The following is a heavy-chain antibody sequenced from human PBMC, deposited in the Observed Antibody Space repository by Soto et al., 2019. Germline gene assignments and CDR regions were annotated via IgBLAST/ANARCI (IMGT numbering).Heavy chain of an antibody. CDR2: IIPILGIA. CDR1: GGTFSSYT. J-gene: IGHJ6*02. D-gene: IGHD6-13*01. V-gene: IGHV1-69*02. Sequence: QVQLVQSGAEVKKPGSSVKVSCKASGGTFSSYTISWVRQAPGQGLEWMGRIIPILGIANYAQKFQGRVTITADKSTCTAYMELSSLRSEDTAVYYCARRSPPAGYSSSDYYGMDVWGQGTTVTVSS. CDR3: ARRSPPAGYSSSDYYGMDV.